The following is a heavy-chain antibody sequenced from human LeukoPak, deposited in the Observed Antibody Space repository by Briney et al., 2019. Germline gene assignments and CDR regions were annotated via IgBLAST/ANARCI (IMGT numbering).Heavy chain of an antibody. CDR2: ISSSSSYI. V-gene: IGHV3-21*01. CDR1: GFTFSSYS. CDR3: AARRIQLWEDAFDI. J-gene: IGHJ3*02. D-gene: IGHD5-18*01. Sequence: PGGSLRLSCAASGFTFSSYSMNWVRQAPGKGLEWVSSISSSSSYIYYADSVKGRFTISRDNAKISLYLQMNSLRAEDTAVYYCAARRIQLWEDAFDIWGQGTMVTVSS.